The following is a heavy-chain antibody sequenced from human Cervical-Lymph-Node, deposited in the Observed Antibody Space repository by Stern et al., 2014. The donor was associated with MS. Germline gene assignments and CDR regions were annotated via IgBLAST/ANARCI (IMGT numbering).Heavy chain of an antibody. D-gene: IGHD4-17*01. V-gene: IGHV3-21*01. CDR2: ISGNGAYI. J-gene: IGHJ4*02. Sequence: EMPLVESGGGLVKPGGSLRLSCAASGFTFSSYSMHWVRQAPGKGLEWVSSISGNGAYIYYTDSLKGQFTISRDNTKDSLYLQMNSLRAEDTAVYYCARSGTVTTKFDFWGQGTLVTVSS. CDR3: ARSGTVTTKFDF. CDR1: GFTFSSYS.